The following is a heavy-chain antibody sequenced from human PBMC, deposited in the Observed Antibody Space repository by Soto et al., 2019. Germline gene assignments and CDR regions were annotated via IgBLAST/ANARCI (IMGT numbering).Heavy chain of an antibody. V-gene: IGHV3-30-3*01. J-gene: IGHJ4*02. Sequence: PGGSLRLSCAASEFSFSSYAMHWIRQAPGKGLEWVAVISFDGNIIHYADSVKGRFIISTDNSKNTLYLQMHSLSGEDTAVYYCTWTFDTITYCFDYWGQGTPVTVSS. CDR3: TWTFDTITYCFDY. CDR2: ISFDGNII. CDR1: EFSFSSYA. D-gene: IGHD3-9*01.